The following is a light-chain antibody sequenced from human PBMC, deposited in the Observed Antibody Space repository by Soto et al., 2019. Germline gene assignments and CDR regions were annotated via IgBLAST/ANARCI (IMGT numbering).Light chain of an antibody. V-gene: IGLV1-47*01. CDR2: RNN. CDR3: AAWDDSLSGVV. CDR1: SSHIGSNY. J-gene: IGLJ2*01. Sequence: QAVVTQPPSASGTPGQRVTISCSGSSSHIGSNYVYWYQQLPGTAPKLLIYRNNQRPSGVPDRFSGSKSGTSASLAISGLRSEDEADDYCAAWDDSLSGVVFGGGTKLTVL.